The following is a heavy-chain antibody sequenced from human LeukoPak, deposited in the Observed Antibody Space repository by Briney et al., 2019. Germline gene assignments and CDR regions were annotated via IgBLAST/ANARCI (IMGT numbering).Heavy chain of an antibody. D-gene: IGHD3-22*01. CDR1: GGSVSSGSYY. J-gene: IGHJ4*02. Sequence: PSETLSLTCTVSGGSVSSGSYYWGWIRQPPGKGLEWIGYIYYSGSTKYNPSFKSRVTISVDTSKNQFSLKLSSVTAADTAVYYCARGPWSDYYDSSLILDYWGQGTLVTVSS. CDR3: ARGPWSDYYDSSLILDY. V-gene: IGHV4-61*01. CDR2: IYYSGST.